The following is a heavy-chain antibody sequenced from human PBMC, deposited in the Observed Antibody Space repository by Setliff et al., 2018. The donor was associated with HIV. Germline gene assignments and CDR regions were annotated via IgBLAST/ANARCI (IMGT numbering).Heavy chain of an antibody. Sequence: LSLTCTVSGGSISSSSYYWGWIRQPPGKGLEWIGSIYYSGSTYYNPSLKSRVTISVDTSKNQFSLKLSSVTAADTAVYYCARLAYSSGWSPSYYFDYWGQGTLVTVSS. J-gene: IGHJ4*02. CDR2: IYYSGST. CDR1: GGSISSSSYY. D-gene: IGHD6-19*01. V-gene: IGHV4-39*07. CDR3: ARLAYSSGWSPSYYFDY.